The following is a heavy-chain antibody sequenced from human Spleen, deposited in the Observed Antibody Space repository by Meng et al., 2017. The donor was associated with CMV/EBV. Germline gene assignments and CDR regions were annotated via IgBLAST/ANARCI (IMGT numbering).Heavy chain of an antibody. Sequence: QGLLQESGQGRVKRSETLSLTCTVTGGSISSYYWSWIRQPAGKGLEWIGRIYTSGSTNYNPSLKSRVTMSVDTSKNQFSLKLSSVTAADTAVYYCAREGIAAPHFEYWGQGTLVTVSS. D-gene: IGHD6-13*01. V-gene: IGHV4-4*07. CDR1: GGSISSYY. CDR3: AREGIAAPHFEY. CDR2: IYTSGST. J-gene: IGHJ4*02.